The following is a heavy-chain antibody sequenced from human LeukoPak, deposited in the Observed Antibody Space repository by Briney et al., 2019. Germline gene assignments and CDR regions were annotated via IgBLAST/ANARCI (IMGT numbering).Heavy chain of an antibody. V-gene: IGHV4-31*03. J-gene: IGHJ5*02. CDR1: GGSISSGGYY. Sequence: SQTLSLTCTVSGGSISSGGYYWSWIRQHPGKGLEWIGYIYYSGSTYYNPSLKSRVTISVDTSKNQFSLKLSSVTSGGTAVSFRARVGEDIVVVPAALGNWFDPWGQGTLVTVSS. D-gene: IGHD2-2*01. CDR2: IYYSGST. CDR3: ARVGEDIVVVPAALGNWFDP.